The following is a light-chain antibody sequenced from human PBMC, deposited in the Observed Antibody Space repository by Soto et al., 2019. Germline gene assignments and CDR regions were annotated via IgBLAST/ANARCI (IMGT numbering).Light chain of an antibody. CDR2: VAS. V-gene: IGKV3-20*01. Sequence: EIVLTQSPGTLSLSPGERATLSCRASQSVSSSYLAWYQQKPGQAPRLLIYVASSRATGIPDRFSGSGSGTYFTLTISRLEPDDSAVYYWQQYGSSPRFSFGPGTKVDIK. CDR3: QQYGSSPRFS. J-gene: IGKJ3*01. CDR1: QSVSSSY.